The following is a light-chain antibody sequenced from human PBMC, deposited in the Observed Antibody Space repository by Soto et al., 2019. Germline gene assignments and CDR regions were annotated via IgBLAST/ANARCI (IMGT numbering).Light chain of an antibody. CDR1: QSIASSY. V-gene: IGKV3-20*01. Sequence: DIVLTQSPGILSLSPGERATLSCRASQSIASSYLAWYQQKPGQPTRLLIYGATSRATDTPARFSGSGSGTDFTLTISRLEPEDFAVYYCQHYGSSLWTFGQGTNVEIK. CDR2: GAT. CDR3: QHYGSSLWT. J-gene: IGKJ1*01.